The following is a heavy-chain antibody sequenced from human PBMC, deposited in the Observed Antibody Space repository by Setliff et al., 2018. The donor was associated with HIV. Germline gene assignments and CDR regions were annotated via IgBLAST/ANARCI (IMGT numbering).Heavy chain of an antibody. CDR2: IKSDGSST. D-gene: IGHD3-22*01. J-gene: IGHJ4*02. V-gene: IGHV3-74*01. Sequence: GGSLRLSCAASGFTFSTYWMHWVRQAPGKGLVWVSRIKSDGSSTSYADSVKGRFTISRDNAKNTLYLQMNSLTVEDTAVYYCARDPASRDYYAQFDHWGQGTLVTVSS. CDR3: ARDPASRDYYAQFDH. CDR1: GFTFSTYW.